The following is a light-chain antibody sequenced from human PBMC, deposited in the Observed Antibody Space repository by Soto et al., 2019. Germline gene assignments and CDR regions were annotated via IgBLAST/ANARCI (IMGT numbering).Light chain of an antibody. CDR1: QSISVW. V-gene: IGKV1-5*03. J-gene: IGKJ3*01. CDR2: MAS. Sequence: DIQMTQSPSTLSASVVDRVTIACRASQSISVWLAWYQQKPGKAPKLLIYMASRLESGVPSRFTGSGSGTEFPLTISSLQPDDFATYFCQHSSPSPTFGPGTRVDIK. CDR3: QHSSPSPT.